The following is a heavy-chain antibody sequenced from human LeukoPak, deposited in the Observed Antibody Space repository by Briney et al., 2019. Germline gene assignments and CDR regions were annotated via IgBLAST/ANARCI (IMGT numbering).Heavy chain of an antibody. CDR2: ISSSSSYI. Sequence: GGSLRLSCAASGFTFSSYSMNWVRQAPGKGLEWVSSISSSSSYIYYADSVKGRFTISRDNAKNSLYLQMNSLRAEDTAVYYCATQGPILTGYSPSGRNYYYGMDVWGQGTTVTVSS. CDR1: GFTFSSYS. D-gene: IGHD3-9*01. CDR3: ATQGPILTGYSPSGRNYYYGMDV. J-gene: IGHJ6*02. V-gene: IGHV3-21*01.